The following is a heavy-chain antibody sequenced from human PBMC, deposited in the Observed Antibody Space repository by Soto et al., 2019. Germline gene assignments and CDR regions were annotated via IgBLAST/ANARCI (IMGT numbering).Heavy chain of an antibody. Sequence: EVQLVVSGGGLVQPGGSLRLSCAASGFTFSTYWMHWVRQAPGKGLVWVSRINSDGSSTTYADSVKGRFTISRDNAKNTLYLQMNSLRVEDTAVYHCAKADYRARGAFDIWGQGTMVTVPS. D-gene: IGHD4-4*01. CDR1: GFTFSTYW. CDR3: AKADYRARGAFDI. J-gene: IGHJ3*02. V-gene: IGHV3-74*01. CDR2: INSDGSST.